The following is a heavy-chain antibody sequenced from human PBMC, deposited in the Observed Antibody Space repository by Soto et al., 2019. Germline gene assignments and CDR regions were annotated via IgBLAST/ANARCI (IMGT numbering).Heavy chain of an antibody. Sequence: QVQLQQWGAGLLKPSETLSLTCAVYGGSFSGYYWSWIRQPPGKGLEWIGEINHSGSTNYNPSLKSRVTISVDTSKNQFSLKLSSVTAADTAVYYCARFVVRGVKTLARTKYYFDYWGQGTLDTVSS. J-gene: IGHJ4*02. CDR3: ARFVVRGVKTLARTKYYFDY. CDR2: INHSGST. D-gene: IGHD3-10*01. CDR1: GGSFSGYY. V-gene: IGHV4-34*01.